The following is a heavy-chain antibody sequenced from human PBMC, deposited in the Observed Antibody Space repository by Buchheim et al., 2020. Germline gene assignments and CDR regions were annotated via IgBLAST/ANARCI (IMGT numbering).Heavy chain of an antibody. J-gene: IGHJ4*02. D-gene: IGHD3-3*01. CDR3: AKPSGERITIFGVITGFDY. V-gene: IGHV3-23*01. CDR1: GFTLSSYA. CDR2: ISGSGGST. Sequence: EVQLLESGGGLVQPGGSLRLSCVASGFTLSSYAMSWVRQAPGKGLEWVSVISGSGGSTNYGDSVRGRFNISRDNSKNTLYLQMNSLRAEDTAVYYCAKPSGERITIFGVITGFDYWGQGTL.